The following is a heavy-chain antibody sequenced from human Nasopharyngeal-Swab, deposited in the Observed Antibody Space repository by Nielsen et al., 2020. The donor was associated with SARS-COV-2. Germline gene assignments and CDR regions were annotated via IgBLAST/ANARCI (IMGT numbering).Heavy chain of an antibody. J-gene: IGHJ4*02. CDR3: AKGSPVPDEDLVVVPAAPISPFAK. V-gene: IGHV3-43*02. D-gene: IGHD2-2*01. Sequence: WIRQPPGQGLEWVSLFSGDGGSTYYADSVKGRFTISRDNSKNSLYLQMNSLRAEDTALYYCAKGSPVPDEDLVVVPAAPISPFAKWGQGTLVTVSS. CDR2: FSGDGGST.